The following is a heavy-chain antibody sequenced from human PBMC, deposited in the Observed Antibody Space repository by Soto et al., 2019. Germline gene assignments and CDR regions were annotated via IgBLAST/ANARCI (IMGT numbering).Heavy chain of an antibody. D-gene: IGHD1-26*01. CDR3: ASPIGGSYNAFDI. Sequence: GASVKVSCKASGYTFISYYIHWVRQAPGQGLQWMGITNPSGSITTYAQKFQGGVTMTRDTSTSTVYMELSSLTSDDTAVYYCASPIGGSYNAFDICGQGTMVTVSS. V-gene: IGHV1-46*01. CDR2: TNPSGSIT. CDR1: GYTFISYY. J-gene: IGHJ3*02.